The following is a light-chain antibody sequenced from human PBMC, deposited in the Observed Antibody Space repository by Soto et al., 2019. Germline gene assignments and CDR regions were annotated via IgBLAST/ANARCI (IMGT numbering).Light chain of an antibody. Sequence: DIQMTQSPSTLSASVGDRVTITCRASQSISSWLAWYQQKPGTAPNLLIYKASTLQSGVPSRFSGSGSGTEFTLTISSLQPDDSATYYCQQLNSYPLSFGGGTRVEIK. CDR2: KAS. CDR3: QQLNSYPLS. CDR1: QSISSW. J-gene: IGKJ4*01. V-gene: IGKV1-5*03.